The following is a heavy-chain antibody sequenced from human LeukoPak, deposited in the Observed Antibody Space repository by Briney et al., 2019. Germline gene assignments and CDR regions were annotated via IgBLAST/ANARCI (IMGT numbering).Heavy chain of an antibody. CDR1: GFTFDIYG. D-gene: IGHD2-15*01. V-gene: IGHV3-48*01. Sequence: PGGSLRLSCAASGFTFDIYGMNWVRQAPGQGLEWVSFITGGSNTIYYADSVKGRFTISRDNARNSLYLQMNSLRVDDTAVYYCARDRMGGSFDYWGQGTLVTVSS. J-gene: IGHJ4*02. CDR2: ITGGSNTI. CDR3: ARDRMGGSFDY.